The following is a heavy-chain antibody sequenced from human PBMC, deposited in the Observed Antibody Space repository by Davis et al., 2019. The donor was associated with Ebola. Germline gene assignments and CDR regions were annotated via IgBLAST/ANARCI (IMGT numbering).Heavy chain of an antibody. CDR3: ARGEGAYRELDY. CDR1: GYTFTSYD. J-gene: IGHJ4*02. V-gene: IGHV1-8*01. Sequence: ASVKVSCKASGYTFTSYDINWVRQATGQGLEWMGWMNPNSGNTGYAQKFKGKVIMTRNTSISTSYMELSSLRSEDTAVYYCARGEGAYRELDYWGQGTLVTVSS. CDR2: MNPNSGNT. D-gene: IGHD3-16*01.